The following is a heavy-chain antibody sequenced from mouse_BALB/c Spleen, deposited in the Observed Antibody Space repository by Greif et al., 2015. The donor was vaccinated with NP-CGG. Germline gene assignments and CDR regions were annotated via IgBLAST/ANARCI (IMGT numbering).Heavy chain of an antibody. CDR3: ARHYYGSSLRYFDV. D-gene: IGHD1-1*01. CDR1: GYTFSSYW. Sequence: VQLQQSGAELMKPGASVKISCKATGYTFSSYWIEWVKQRPGHGLEWIGEILPGSGSTNYNEKFKGKATFTADTSSNTAYMQLSSLTSEDSAVYYCARHYYGSSLRYFDVWGAGTTVTVSS. CDR2: ILPGSGST. V-gene: IGHV1-9*01. J-gene: IGHJ1*01.